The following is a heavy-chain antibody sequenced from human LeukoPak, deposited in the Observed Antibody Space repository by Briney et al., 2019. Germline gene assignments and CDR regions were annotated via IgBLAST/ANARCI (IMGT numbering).Heavy chain of an antibody. J-gene: IGHJ3*02. CDR2: ISGSGGRT. V-gene: IGHV3-23*01. CDR1: GFTFSTHA. Sequence: GGSLRLSCAASGFTFSTHAMSWVRQAPGKGREWVSAISGSGGRTYHADSVKGRFTISRDNSKNTLFLQMNSLRAEDTAIYYCAMTMKYCSGGTCQEAFEIWGQGTMVTVSS. D-gene: IGHD2-15*01. CDR3: AMTMKYCSGGTCQEAFEI.